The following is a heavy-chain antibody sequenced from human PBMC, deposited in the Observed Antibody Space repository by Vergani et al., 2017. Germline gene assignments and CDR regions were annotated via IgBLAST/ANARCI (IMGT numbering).Heavy chain of an antibody. CDR2: INAGNGNT. D-gene: IGHD4-11*01. CDR1: GYTFTSYA. Sequence: QVQLVQSGAEVKKPGASVKVSCKASGYTFTSYAMHWVRQAPGQKLEWMGWINAGNGNTKYSQKFQGRVTITRDTSASTAYMELSSLRSEDTAVYYCARDIEASGDYSIDIWGQGTMVTVSS. CDR3: ARDIEASGDYSIDI. J-gene: IGHJ3*02. V-gene: IGHV1-3*01.